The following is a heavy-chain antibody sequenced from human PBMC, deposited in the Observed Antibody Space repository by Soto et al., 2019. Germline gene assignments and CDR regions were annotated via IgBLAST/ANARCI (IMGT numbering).Heavy chain of an antibody. D-gene: IGHD3-16*01. CDR3: AKGIGGYLYYFDY. J-gene: IGHJ4*02. CDR2: ISGSGVNT. CDR1: GFTFSSYA. Sequence: EVQLLESGGGLVQPGGSLRLSCAASGFTFSSYAMSWVRQAPGKGLEWVSAISGSGVNTYYADSVKGRFTISRDNXKNTLYLQMNSLRAEDTAVYYCAKGIGGYLYYFDYWGQGTLVTVSS. V-gene: IGHV3-23*01.